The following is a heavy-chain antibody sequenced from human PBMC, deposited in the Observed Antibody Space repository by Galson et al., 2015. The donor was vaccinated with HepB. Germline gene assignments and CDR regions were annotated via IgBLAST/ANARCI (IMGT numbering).Heavy chain of an antibody. J-gene: IGHJ4*02. CDR2: TYYRSKWYN. V-gene: IGHV6-1*01. CDR3: ARDNLRYYYDPPGFDY. D-gene: IGHD3-22*01. Sequence: CAISGDSVSSNSAAWNWIRQSPSRGLEWLGRTYYRSKWYNDYAVSVKSRITIDPDTSKNQFSLQLNSVTPEDTAVYYCARDNLRYYYDPPGFDYWGQGTLVTVSS. CDR1: GDSVSSNSAA.